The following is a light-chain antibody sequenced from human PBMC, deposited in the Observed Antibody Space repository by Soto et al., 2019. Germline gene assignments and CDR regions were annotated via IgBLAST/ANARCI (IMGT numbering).Light chain of an antibody. CDR2: GVT. CDR3: TSYTSSSTYV. J-gene: IGLJ1*01. CDR1: SSDIGGYNY. V-gene: IGLV2-14*01. Sequence: QSALAQPASVSESPGQPITISCAGTSSDIGGYNYVSWYQQHPDKAPKLMIYGVTNRPSGVSDRFSGSKSGNTASLTISGLQAEDEADYYCTSYTSSSTYVFGTGTKVTVL.